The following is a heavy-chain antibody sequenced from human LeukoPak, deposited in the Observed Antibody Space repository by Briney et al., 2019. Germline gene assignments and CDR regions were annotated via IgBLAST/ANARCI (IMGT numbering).Heavy chain of an antibody. CDR1: GVSITTYY. V-gene: IGHV4-59*01. CDR2: YDSGST. CDR3: ARASVAAAGIDY. J-gene: IGHJ4*02. D-gene: IGHD6-13*01. Sequence: SETLSLTCAVSGVSITTYYWNWIRQPPGKGLEWLGYDSGSTDYNPSLKSRVTISADTPKNQFSLKLSSVTAADTAVYYCARASVAAAGIDYWGQGTLVTVSS.